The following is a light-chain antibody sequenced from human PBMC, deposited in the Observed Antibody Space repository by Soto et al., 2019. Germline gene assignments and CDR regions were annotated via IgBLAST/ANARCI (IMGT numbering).Light chain of an antibody. CDR3: ATWDSSLKAVV. Sequence: QSVLTQSSSVSAAAGQKVTFSCSGSYSNIGTNCVSWFQHFPGSAPKLLIYDNSQRPSGIPDRFSGSRSGSSATLGITGLQTGDEADYYCATWDSSLKAVVFGGGTKVTVL. V-gene: IGLV1-51*01. CDR1: YSNIGTNC. CDR2: DNS. J-gene: IGLJ2*01.